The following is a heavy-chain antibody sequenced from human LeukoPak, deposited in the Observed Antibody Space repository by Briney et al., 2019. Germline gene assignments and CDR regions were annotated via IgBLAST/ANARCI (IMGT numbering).Heavy chain of an antibody. CDR1: GFTFRSHG. Sequence: GGSLRLSCAASGFTFRSHGMHWARQAPGKGLEWVANIKEDGSEKYYVDSMKGRFTISRDNAKNSLYLQMSSLRVEDTAVYYCARDRTGGYFDYWGQGTLVTVSS. CDR3: ARDRTGGYFDY. J-gene: IGHJ4*02. V-gene: IGHV3-7*03. D-gene: IGHD4-23*01. CDR2: IKEDGSEK.